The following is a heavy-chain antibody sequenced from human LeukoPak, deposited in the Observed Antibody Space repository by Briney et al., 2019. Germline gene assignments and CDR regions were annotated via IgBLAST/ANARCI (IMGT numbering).Heavy chain of an antibody. CDR2: INNSGTT. D-gene: IGHD3-22*01. V-gene: IGHV4-4*07. CDR3: ARGIGSGYPYYFDY. Sequence: SETLSLTCTVSGGSSTNYYWSWIRQPAGKGMEYIGRINNSGTTNYNPSLKSRVVMSMDTSKNQFSLNLPSVTAADTAVYYCARGIGSGYPYYFDYWGQGTLVSVSS. CDR1: GGSSTNYY. J-gene: IGHJ4*02.